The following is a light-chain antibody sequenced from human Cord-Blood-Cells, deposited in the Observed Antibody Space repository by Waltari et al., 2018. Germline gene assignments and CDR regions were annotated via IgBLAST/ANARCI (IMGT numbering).Light chain of an antibody. CDR1: SSDVGGYNY. J-gene: IGLJ3*02. CDR2: DVS. CDR3: CSYAGSYTGV. Sequence: QSALTQPRSVSGSPGQSVTISCTGTSSDVGGYNYVSRYQQHPGKAPNLMIYDVSKRPSGVPERFLGSKSGSTASLTISGLQAEDEADYYCCSYAGSYTGVFGGGTKLPVL. V-gene: IGLV2-11*01.